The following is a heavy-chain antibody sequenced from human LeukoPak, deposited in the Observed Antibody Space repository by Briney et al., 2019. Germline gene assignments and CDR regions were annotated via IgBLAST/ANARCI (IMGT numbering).Heavy chain of an antibody. CDR1: GYSINTDYY. V-gene: IGHV4-61*01. Sequence: SETLSLTCTVSGYSINTDYYWGWIRQPPGKGLEWIGYIYYSGSTNYNPSLKSRVTISVDTSKNQFSLKLSSVTAADTAVYYCARGIVVVAASKRWFDPWGQGTLVTVSS. CDR2: IYYSGST. D-gene: IGHD2-21*02. J-gene: IGHJ5*02. CDR3: ARGIVVVAASKRWFDP.